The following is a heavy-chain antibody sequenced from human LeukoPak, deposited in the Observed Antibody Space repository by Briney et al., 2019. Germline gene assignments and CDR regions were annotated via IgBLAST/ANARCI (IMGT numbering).Heavy chain of an antibody. CDR1: GGSISSYY. V-gene: IGHV4-59*08. J-gene: IGHJ4*02. D-gene: IGHD3-22*01. Sequence: SETLSRTCTVSGGSISSYYWSWIRQPAGKGLEWIGYIYYSGNTKYKPSLKSRVTISVDTAKNQFSLKVTSVTAADTAVYYCARVVAYDSTGYYLYYFDYWGQGTLVTVAA. CDR2: IYYSGNT. CDR3: ARVVAYDSTGYYLYYFDY.